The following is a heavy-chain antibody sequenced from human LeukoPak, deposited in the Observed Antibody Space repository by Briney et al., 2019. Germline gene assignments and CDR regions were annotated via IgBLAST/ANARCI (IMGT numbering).Heavy chain of an antibody. J-gene: IGHJ4*02. CDR2: INHSGST. CDR1: GGSFSGYY. Sequence: TSETLSLTCAVYGGSFSGYYWSWIRQPPGKGLEWIGEINHSGSTNYNPSLKSRVTISVDTSKNQFSLKLSSVTAADTAVYYCARSRERWGSGSYFDYWGQGTLVTVSS. D-gene: IGHD1-26*01. V-gene: IGHV4-34*01. CDR3: ARSRERWGSGSYFDY.